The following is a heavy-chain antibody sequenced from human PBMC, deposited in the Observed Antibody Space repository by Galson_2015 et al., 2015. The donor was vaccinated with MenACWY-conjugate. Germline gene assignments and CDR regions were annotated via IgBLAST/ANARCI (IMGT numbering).Heavy chain of an antibody. CDR3: ARGRGSLYYYMDV. Sequence: SLRLSCAASRFTFSPYRMHWVRQAPGKGLEWVTLISFDGSNKYYADSVKGRFTISRDNSKHTLYLQMNSLRAEDTAVYYCARGRGSLYYYMDVWGKGTTVTVSS. CDR1: RFTFSPYR. J-gene: IGHJ6*03. D-gene: IGHD3-10*01. V-gene: IGHV3-30*01. CDR2: ISFDGSNK.